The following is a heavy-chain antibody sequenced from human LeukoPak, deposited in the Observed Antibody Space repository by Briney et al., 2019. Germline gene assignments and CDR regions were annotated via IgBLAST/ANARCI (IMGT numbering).Heavy chain of an antibody. CDR1: GGSFSGYY. Sequence: PSETLSLTCAVYGGSFSGYYWSWIRQPPGKGLEWIGEINHSGSTNNNPSLKSRITISIDTSKNQFSLKVNSVTAADTAVYYCARMVDSSGFSPCQHWGQGTLVTVSS. J-gene: IGHJ1*01. CDR3: ARMVDSSGFSPCQH. CDR2: INHSGST. D-gene: IGHD6-19*01. V-gene: IGHV4-34*01.